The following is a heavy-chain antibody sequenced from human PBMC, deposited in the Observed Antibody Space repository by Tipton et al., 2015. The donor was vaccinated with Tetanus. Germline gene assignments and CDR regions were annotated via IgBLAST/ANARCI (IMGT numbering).Heavy chain of an antibody. CDR1: GGSISTTSYL. CDR3: AIFYYDTGGFYPLWDY. V-gene: IGHV4-39*02. Sequence: TLSLTCTVSGGSISTTSYLWGWVRQPPEKGLQWIATIYSNGTAYYNSSVKSRGSISIDTSKNLCSLKLTSVTAADTAVYYCAIFYYDTGGFYPLWDYWGQGRLVFVSS. J-gene: IGHJ4*02. D-gene: IGHD3-22*01. CDR2: IYSNGTA.